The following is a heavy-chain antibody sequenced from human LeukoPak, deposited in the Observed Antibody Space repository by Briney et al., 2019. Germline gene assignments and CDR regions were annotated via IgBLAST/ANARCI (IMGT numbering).Heavy chain of an antibody. J-gene: IGHJ4*02. CDR3: ARAIGYCSGGSCYVGGRGFDY. Sequence: PSETLSLTCTVSGGSISSGGYYWSWIRQHPGKGLEWIGYIYYSGSTYYNPSLKSRVTISVDTSKNQFSLKLSSVTAADTAVYYCARAIGYCSGGSCYVGGRGFDYWGQGTLVTVSS. V-gene: IGHV4-31*03. CDR1: GGSISSGGYY. CDR2: IYYSGST. D-gene: IGHD2-15*01.